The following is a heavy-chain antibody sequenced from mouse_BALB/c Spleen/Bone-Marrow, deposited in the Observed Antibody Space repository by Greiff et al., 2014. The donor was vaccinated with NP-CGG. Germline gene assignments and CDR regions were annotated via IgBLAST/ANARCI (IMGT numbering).Heavy chain of an antibody. V-gene: IGHV5-17*02. CDR2: ISSGSSTI. CDR1: GFTFSSFG. Sequence: EVQVVESGGGLVQPGGSRKLSCAASGFTFSSFGMHWVRQAPEKGLEWVAYISSGSSTIYYADTVKGRFTISRDNPKNTLFLQMTNLRSEDTAMYYCARDEDYAMDYWGQGTSVTVSS. CDR3: ARDEDYAMDY. J-gene: IGHJ4*01.